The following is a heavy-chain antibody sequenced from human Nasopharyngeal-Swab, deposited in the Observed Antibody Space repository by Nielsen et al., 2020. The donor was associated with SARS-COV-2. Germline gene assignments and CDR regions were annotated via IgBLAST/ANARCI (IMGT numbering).Heavy chain of an antibody. CDR2: IDPSDSYT. V-gene: IGHV5-10-1*01. J-gene: IGHJ4*02. Sequence: GESLKISCKGSVYSFTSYCISWVRQMPGKGLEWMGRIDPSDSYTNYSPSFQGHVTISADKSISTAYLQWSSLKASDTAMYYCARFSSGTIPSVDYWGQGTLVTVSS. CDR1: VYSFTSYC. CDR3: ARFSSGTIPSVDY. D-gene: IGHD1-7*01.